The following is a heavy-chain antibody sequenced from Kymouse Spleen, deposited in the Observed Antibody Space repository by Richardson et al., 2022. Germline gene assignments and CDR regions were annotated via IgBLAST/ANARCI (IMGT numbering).Heavy chain of an antibody. J-gene: IGHJ3*02. CDR3: ARNQPLLHNAFDI. CDR1: GGSISSYY. Sequence: QVQLQESGPGLVKPSETLSLTCTVSGGSISSYYWSWIRQPPGKGLEWIGYIYYSGSTNYNPSLKSRVTISVDTSKNQFSLKLSSVTAADTAVYYCARNQPLLHNAFDIWGQGTMVTVSS. V-gene: IGHV4-59*01. D-gene: IGHD2-15*01,IGHD2-21*02. CDR2: IYYSGST.